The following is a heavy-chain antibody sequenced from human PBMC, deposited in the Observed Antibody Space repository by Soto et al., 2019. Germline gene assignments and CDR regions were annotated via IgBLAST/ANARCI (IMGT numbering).Heavy chain of an antibody. J-gene: IGHJ4*02. CDR3: TKAQGGSYFDY. V-gene: IGHV3-23*01. CDR2: ISSSGGST. Sequence: GFMRLCYTASGFTFISNAMSCVRQAPGKGLEWVSGISSSGGSTYYADSVKGRFTIARDNSKNMLYMQMNNLRAEDTAVYYCTKAQGGSYFDYWGQGTMVTVSS. CDR1: GFTFISNA. D-gene: IGHD2-15*01.